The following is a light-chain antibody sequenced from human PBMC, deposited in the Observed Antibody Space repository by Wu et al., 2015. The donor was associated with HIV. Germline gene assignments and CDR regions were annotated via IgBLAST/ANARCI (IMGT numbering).Light chain of an antibody. V-gene: IGKV1-5*03. Sequence: DIQMTQSPSTLSASVGDRVTITCRASQSISSRLAWYQQKPGKAPKLLIFKASSLESGVPSRFSGSGSGTEFTLTISSLQPDDFATYYCQQYNMYWTFGQGIKVEIK. CDR1: QSISSR. J-gene: IGKJ1*01. CDR2: KAS. CDR3: QQYNMYWT.